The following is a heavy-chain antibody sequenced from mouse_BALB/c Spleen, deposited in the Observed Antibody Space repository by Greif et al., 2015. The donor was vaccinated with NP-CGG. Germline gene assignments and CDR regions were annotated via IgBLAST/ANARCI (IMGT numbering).Heavy chain of an antibody. CDR1: GFTFSSYA. Sequence: EVKLVESGGGLVKPGGSLKLSCAASGFTFSSYAMSWVRQSPEKRLEWVAEISSGGSYTYYPDTVTGRFTISRDNAKNTLYLEMSSLRSEDTAMYYCAREVYGNYPWYFDVWGAGTTVTASS. CDR2: ISSGGSYT. CDR3: AREVYGNYPWYFDV. V-gene: IGHV5-9-4*01. J-gene: IGHJ1*01. D-gene: IGHD2-1*01.